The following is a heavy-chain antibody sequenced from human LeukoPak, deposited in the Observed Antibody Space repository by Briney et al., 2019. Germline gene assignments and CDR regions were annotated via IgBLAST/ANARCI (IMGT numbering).Heavy chain of an antibody. CDR3: AREGDPVDI. CDR1: GFTLSTNA. J-gene: IGHJ3*02. CDR2: IKQDGSEK. Sequence: PGGSLRLSCLTSGFTLSTNAMSWVRQAPGKGLEWVANIKQDGSEKYYVDSVKGRFTISRDNTKNSLYLQMNSLRAEDTAVYYCAREGDPVDIWAKGQWSPSLQ. V-gene: IGHV3-7*03.